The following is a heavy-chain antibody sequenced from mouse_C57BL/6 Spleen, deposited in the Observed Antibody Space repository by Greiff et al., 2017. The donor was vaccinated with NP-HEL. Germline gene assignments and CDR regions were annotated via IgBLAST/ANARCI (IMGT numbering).Heavy chain of an antibody. CDR2: IWSGGST. D-gene: IGHD2-4*01. CDR1: GFSLTSYG. J-gene: IGHJ1*03. V-gene: IGHV2-2*01. Sequence: VKLVESGPGLVQPSQRLSIPCTVSGFSLTSYGVHWVRQSPGKGLEWLGVIWSGGSTDYNAAFISRLSISKDNSKSQVFFKMNSLQADDTAIYYCARSGDYNWYFDVWGTGTTVTVSS. CDR3: ARSGDYNWYFDV.